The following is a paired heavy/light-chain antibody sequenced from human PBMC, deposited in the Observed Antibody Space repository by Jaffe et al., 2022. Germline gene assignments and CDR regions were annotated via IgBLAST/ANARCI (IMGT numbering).Heavy chain of an antibody. CDR1: GFTFKNYG. J-gene: IGHJ4*02. D-gene: IGHD6-13*01. CDR3: ARGKLEKQLWVPFDS. Sequence: QVHLVESGGGVVQPGGSLRLSCAASGFTFKNYGMYWVRQAPGKGLEWVAFIRYDVNNDYYGDSVKGRFTISRDNSRNTLYLQMNSLRAEDTAVYYCARGKLEKQLWVPFDSWGQGTLVTVSS. CDR2: IRYDVNND. V-gene: IGHV3-30*02.
Light chain of an antibody. CDR3: QQSYNTPPWT. CDR2: WAS. CDR1: QSLLYSSNNHNY. J-gene: IGKJ1*01. V-gene: IGKV4-1*01. Sequence: DIVMTQSPDSLAVSLGERATINCKSSQSLLYSSNNHNYLHWYQQKPGQPPKLLISWASTRESGVPDRFSGSGSGTDFTLTISSLQAEDVAVYYCQQSYNTPPWTFGQGTKVEIK.